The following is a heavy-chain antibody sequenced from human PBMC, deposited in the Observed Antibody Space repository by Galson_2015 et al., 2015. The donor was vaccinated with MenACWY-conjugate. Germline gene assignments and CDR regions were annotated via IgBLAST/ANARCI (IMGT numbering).Heavy chain of an antibody. CDR2: IYTSGST. Sequence: YWSWIRQPAGKGLEWIGRIYTSGSTNYNPSLKSRVTISVDRSKNQFSLKLSSVTAADTAVYYCARDSPYYYYSMDVWGQGTTVTVSS. CDR1: Y. J-gene: IGHJ6*02. CDR3: ARDSPYYYYSMDV. V-gene: IGHV4-61*02.